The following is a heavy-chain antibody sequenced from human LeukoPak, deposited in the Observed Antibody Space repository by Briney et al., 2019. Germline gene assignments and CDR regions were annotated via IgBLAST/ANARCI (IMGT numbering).Heavy chain of an antibody. V-gene: IGHV3-30-3*01. J-gene: IGHJ6*02. CDR3: ARDFERARYDFWSGYLSYYYGMDV. Sequence: GGSLRLSCAASGFTFSSYAMHWVRQAPGKGLEWVAVISYDGSNKYYADSVKGRFTISRDNSKNTLYLQMNSLRAEDTAVYYCARDFERARYDFWSGYLSYYYGMDVWGQGTTVTVSS. CDR1: GFTFSSYA. D-gene: IGHD3-3*01. CDR2: ISYDGSNK.